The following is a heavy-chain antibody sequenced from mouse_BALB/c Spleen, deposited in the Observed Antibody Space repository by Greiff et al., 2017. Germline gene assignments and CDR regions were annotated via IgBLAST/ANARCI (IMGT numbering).Heavy chain of an antibody. CDR3: ANRQLGLRFAY. V-gene: IGHV1-7*01. Sequence: SGAELAKPGASVKMSCKASGYTFTSYWMHWVKQRPGQGLEWIGYINPSTGYTEYNQKFKDKATLTADKSSSTAYMQLSSLTSEDSAVYYCANRQLGLRFAYWGQGTLVTVSA. J-gene: IGHJ3*01. D-gene: IGHD3-2*01. CDR1: GYTFTSYW. CDR2: INPSTGYT.